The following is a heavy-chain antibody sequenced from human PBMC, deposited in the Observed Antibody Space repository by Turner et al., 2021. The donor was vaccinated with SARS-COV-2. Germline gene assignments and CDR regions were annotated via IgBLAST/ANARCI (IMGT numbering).Heavy chain of an antibody. CDR2: IKQDGSEK. D-gene: IGHD4-17*01. J-gene: IGHJ3*02. Sequence: EVQPVESGGGLVQPGGSLRLSCASSGFTFNSYWMSWVRQAPGKGLEWVANIKQDGSEKYYVDSVKGRFTISRDNAKNSLYLQMNSLRAEDTAVYYCARGAHGDYEDAFDIWGQGTLVTISS. CDR3: ARGAHGDYEDAFDI. V-gene: IGHV3-7*03. CDR1: GFTFNSYW.